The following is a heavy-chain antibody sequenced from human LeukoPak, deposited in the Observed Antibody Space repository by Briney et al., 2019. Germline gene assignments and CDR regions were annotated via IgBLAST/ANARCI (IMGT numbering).Heavy chain of an antibody. V-gene: IGHV1-58*02. CDR1: GCTFTSSA. CDR2: IVVGSGNT. Sequence: GASVKVSCKASGCTFTSSAMQWVRQARGQRLEWIGWIVVGSGNTNYAQKFQERVTITRDMSTSTAYVELSSLRSEDTAVYYCAAEQWLAPLGAWGQGTLVTVSS. CDR3: AAEQWLAPLGA. J-gene: IGHJ5*02. D-gene: IGHD6-19*01.